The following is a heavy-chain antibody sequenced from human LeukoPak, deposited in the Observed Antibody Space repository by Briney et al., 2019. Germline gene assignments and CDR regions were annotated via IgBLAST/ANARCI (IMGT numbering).Heavy chain of an antibody. D-gene: IGHD4-17*01. CDR1: GGSISSGGYY. V-gene: IGHV4-30-2*01. CDR2: IYHSGST. Sequence: SQTLSLTCTVSGGSISSGGYYWSWIRQPPGKGLEWIGYIYHSGSTYYNPSLKSRVTISVDTSKNQFSLKLSSVTAADTAVYYCASINLTVTTPPVDYWGQGTLVTVSS. J-gene: IGHJ4*02. CDR3: ASINLTVTTPPVDY.